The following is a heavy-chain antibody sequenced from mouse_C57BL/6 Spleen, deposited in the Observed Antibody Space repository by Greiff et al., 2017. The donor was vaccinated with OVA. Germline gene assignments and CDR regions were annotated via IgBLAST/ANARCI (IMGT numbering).Heavy chain of an antibody. V-gene: IGHV5-17*01. Sequence: EVHLVESGGGLVKPGGSLKLSCAASGFTFSDYGMHWVRQAPEKGLEWVAYISSGSSTIYYADTVKGRFTISRDNAKNTLFLQMTSLRSEDTAMYYCARLGGYDEAMDYWGQGTSVTVSS. CDR3: ARLGGYDEAMDY. D-gene: IGHD2-2*01. J-gene: IGHJ4*01. CDR2: ISSGSSTI. CDR1: GFTFSDYG.